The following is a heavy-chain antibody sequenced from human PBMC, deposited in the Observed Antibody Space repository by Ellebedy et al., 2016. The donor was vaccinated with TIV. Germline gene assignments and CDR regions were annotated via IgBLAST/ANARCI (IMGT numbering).Heavy chain of an antibody. V-gene: IGHV3-7*01. Sequence: GESLKISXAASGFTFSSYWMQWVRQAPGKGLEWVANIKQDGSAKYYVDSVKGRFTISRDNAKNSVYLQMNNLRAEDTAVYYCARHQGYCSGGSCYSGGPFDIWGQGTMVTVSS. CDR1: GFTFSSYW. D-gene: IGHD2-15*01. CDR3: ARHQGYCSGGSCYSGGPFDI. J-gene: IGHJ3*02. CDR2: IKQDGSAK.